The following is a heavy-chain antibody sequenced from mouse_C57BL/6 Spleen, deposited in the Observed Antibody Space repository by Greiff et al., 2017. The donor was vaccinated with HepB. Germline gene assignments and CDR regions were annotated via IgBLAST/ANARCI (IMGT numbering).Heavy chain of an antibody. CDR3: DRKGYYYAMDD. CDR2: IWSGGST. V-gene: IGHV2-2*01. J-gene: IGHJ4*01. CDR1: GFSFTSYG. Sequence: VQRVESGPGLVQPSQSLSITCTVSGFSFTSYGVHWVRQSPGKGLEWLGVIWSGGSTDYNAAFISSLSISKDNSKSQVFFKMNSLQADDTAIYYCDRKGYYYAMDDWGQGTSVTVSS.